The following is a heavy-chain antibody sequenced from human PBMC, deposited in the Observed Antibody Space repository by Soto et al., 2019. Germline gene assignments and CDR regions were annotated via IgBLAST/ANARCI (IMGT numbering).Heavy chain of an antibody. D-gene: IGHD3-22*01. V-gene: IGHV3-23*01. Sequence: EVQLLESGGGLVQPGGSLRLSCAASGFTFSSYAMSWVRQAPGKGLEWVSAISGSGGSTYYADSVKGRFTISRDNSKKTLYQHMNILRVTGMAVYYCAEGGVDYYYDSSGSYWYFDLWGRGTLVTVSS. J-gene: IGHJ2*01. CDR1: GFTFSSYA. CDR2: ISGSGGST. CDR3: AEGGVDYYYDSSGSYWYFDL.